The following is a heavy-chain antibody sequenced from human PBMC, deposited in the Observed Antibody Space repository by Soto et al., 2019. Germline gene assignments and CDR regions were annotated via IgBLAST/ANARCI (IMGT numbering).Heavy chain of an antibody. CDR2: IKQDGSEK. J-gene: IGHJ3*02. V-gene: IGHV3-7*05. D-gene: IGHD3-22*01. CDR3: ARENSSGYADAFDI. CDR1: GFTFSSYW. Sequence: EVQLVESGGGLVQPGGSLRLSCAASGFTFSSYWMSWVRQAQGKGLEWVANIKQDGSEKYYVDSVKGRFTISRDNAKNSLYLQMNSLRAEDTAVYYCARENSSGYADAFDIWGQGTMVTVSS.